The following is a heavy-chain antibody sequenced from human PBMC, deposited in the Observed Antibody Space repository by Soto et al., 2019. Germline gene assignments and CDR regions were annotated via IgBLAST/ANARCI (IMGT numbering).Heavy chain of an antibody. CDR2: ISAYNGNT. CDR1: GYTFTSYG. Sequence: ASVKVSCKASGYTFTSYGISWVRQAPGQGLEWMGWISAYNGNTNYAQKLQGRVTMTRDASASTAYMELSSLRSEDTAVYYCARDLGYGSGSLGYWGQGTLVTVSS. V-gene: IGHV1-18*01. J-gene: IGHJ4*02. CDR3: ARDLGYGSGSLGY. D-gene: IGHD3-10*01.